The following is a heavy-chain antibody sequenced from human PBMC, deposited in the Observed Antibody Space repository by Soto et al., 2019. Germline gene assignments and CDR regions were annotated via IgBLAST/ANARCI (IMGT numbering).Heavy chain of an antibody. D-gene: IGHD6-19*01. V-gene: IGHV3-53*01. Sequence: GGSLRLSCAASGFTVSSNYMSWVRQAPGKGLEWVSVIYSGGSTYYADPVKGRFTISRDNSKNTLYLQMNSLRAEDTAVYYCARGYSSGWYYFGYWGQGTLVTVSS. J-gene: IGHJ4*02. CDR2: IYSGGST. CDR3: ARGYSSGWYYFGY. CDR1: GFTVSSNY.